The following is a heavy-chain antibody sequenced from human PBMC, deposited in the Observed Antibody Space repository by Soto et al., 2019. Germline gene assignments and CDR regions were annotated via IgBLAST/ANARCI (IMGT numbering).Heavy chain of an antibody. CDR3: VRDGSSGWHFAS. V-gene: IGHV3-7*01. CDR1: GFTFSRYW. D-gene: IGHD6-19*01. J-gene: IGHJ4*02. Sequence: EVHLVESGGGLVQPGGSLRLSCEASGFTFSRYWMSWIRQAPGKGLEWVANVKQDGSQSYLVYSVKGRFTMSRDNAKQSLFLQLHRLRAEYTAVYCCVRDGSSGWHFASWGQGTLVTVSS. CDR2: VKQDGSQS.